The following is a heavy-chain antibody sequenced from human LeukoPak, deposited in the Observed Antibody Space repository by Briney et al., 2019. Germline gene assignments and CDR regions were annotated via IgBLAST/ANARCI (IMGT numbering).Heavy chain of an antibody. J-gene: IGHJ4*02. CDR2: ISGDGRNI. D-gene: IGHD5-18*01. Sequence: GGSLRLSCVASGFTFSSYWMHWVRQDPRKGLVWVSRISGDGRNINYADSVRGRFTISRDNAKNTLYLQMNTLRVEDTAVYYCAREGLRIQLSPYFDYWGQGTLVTVSS. CDR3: AREGLRIQLSPYFDY. CDR1: GFTFSSYW. V-gene: IGHV3-74*01.